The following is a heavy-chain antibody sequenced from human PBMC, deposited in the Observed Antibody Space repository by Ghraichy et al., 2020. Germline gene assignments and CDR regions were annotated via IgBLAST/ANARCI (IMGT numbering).Heavy chain of an antibody. CDR2: IYHGGST. CDR1: GVSISSPNW. CDR3: ARVVYYGSGSYFDY. V-gene: IGHV4-4*02. Sequence: ESLNISCAVSGVSISSPNWWSWVRQPPGKRLQWIGEIYHGGSTNYNPSLKSRVTISVDKSKNQFSLKLNSVTAADTAMYYCARVVYYGSGSYFDYWGQGALVTVSS. D-gene: IGHD3-10*01. J-gene: IGHJ4*02.